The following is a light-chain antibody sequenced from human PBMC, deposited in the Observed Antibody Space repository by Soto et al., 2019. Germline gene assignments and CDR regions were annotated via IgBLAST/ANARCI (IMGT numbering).Light chain of an antibody. CDR3: QTWGTGIHVV. V-gene: IGLV4-69*01. J-gene: IGLJ2*01. CDR2: LDSDGSH. CDR1: SGHSSYA. Sequence: QSVLTQSPSASASLGASVKLTCTLSSGHSSYAIAWHQQQPEKGPRYLMKLDSDGSHTKGDAIPDRFSGSSSGAERYLTTSSLQSADEADYYCQTWGTGIHVVFGGGSKLTVL.